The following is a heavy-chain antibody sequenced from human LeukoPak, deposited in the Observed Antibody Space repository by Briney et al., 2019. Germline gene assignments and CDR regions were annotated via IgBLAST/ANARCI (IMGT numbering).Heavy chain of an antibody. CDR3: ARDSGSYPYTAFDI. D-gene: IGHD1-26*01. Sequence: ASVKVSCKASGYTFTSYGISWVRQGPGQGLEWMGWISAYNGNTNYAQKLQGRVTMTTDTSTSTAYMELRSLRSDDTAVYYCARDSGSYPYTAFDIWGQGTMVTVSS. V-gene: IGHV1-18*01. CDR2: ISAYNGNT. CDR1: GYTFTSYG. J-gene: IGHJ3*02.